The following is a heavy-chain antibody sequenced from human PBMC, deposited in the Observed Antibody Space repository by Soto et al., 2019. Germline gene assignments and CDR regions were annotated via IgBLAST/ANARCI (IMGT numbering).Heavy chain of an antibody. CDR2: IWYDGSNK. J-gene: IGHJ4*02. CDR1: GFTFSSYG. V-gene: IGHV3-33*01. CDR3: ARDPPLGIWSPQGPYYFDY. D-gene: IGHD2-21*01. Sequence: QVQLVESGGGVVQPGRSLRLSCAASGFTFSSYGMHWVRQAPGKGLEWVAVIWYDGSNKYYADSVKGRFTISRDNSKNTLYLQMNSLRAEDTAVYYCARDPPLGIWSPQGPYYFDYWGQGTLVTVSS.